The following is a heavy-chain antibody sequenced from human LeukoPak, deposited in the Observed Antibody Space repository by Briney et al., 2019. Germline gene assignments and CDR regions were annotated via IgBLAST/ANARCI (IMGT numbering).Heavy chain of an antibody. CDR3: AREVPAAYIDY. D-gene: IGHD2-2*01. CDR2: ISFDSDLK. J-gene: IGHJ4*02. CDR1: GFTFRSSA. V-gene: IGHV3-30*01. Sequence: PGRSLRLSCAASGFTFRSSAMDWVHQAPGKGLEWVAFISFDSDLKSYADSVKGRFTISRDNSRNTLYLQMNSLRVEDTAVYYCAREVPAAYIDYWGQGTLVTASS.